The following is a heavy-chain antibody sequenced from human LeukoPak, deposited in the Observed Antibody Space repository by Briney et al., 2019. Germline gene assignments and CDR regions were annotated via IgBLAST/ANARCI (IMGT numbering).Heavy chain of an antibody. J-gene: IGHJ6*03. D-gene: IGHD6-6*01. CDR2: VNPNSGNP. CDR1: GYTFTSSE. V-gene: IGHV1-8*03. CDR3: ARSIAARQYYYYSMDV. Sequence: ASVKVSCKASGYTFTSSEINWVRQATGQGLEWMGWVNPNSGNPGYAQKFQGRVTITMNTSISTAYMELSSLRSEDTAVYYCARSIAARQYYYYSMDVWGKGTTVTVSS.